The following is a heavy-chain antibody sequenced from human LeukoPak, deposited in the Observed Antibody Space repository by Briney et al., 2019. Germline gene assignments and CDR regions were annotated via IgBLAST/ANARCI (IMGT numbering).Heavy chain of an antibody. CDR2: ISSSGSTT. CDR3: ARGLLCGSCYRTFDY. Sequence: GGSLRLSCAASGFTFSSYEMNWVRQAPGKGLEWVSYISSSGSTTYYADSVKGRFTISRDNAKNSLHLQMNSLRAEDTAVYYCARGLLCGSCYRTFDYWGQGTLVTVSS. J-gene: IGHJ4*02. V-gene: IGHV3-48*03. D-gene: IGHD2-15*01. CDR1: GFTFSSYE.